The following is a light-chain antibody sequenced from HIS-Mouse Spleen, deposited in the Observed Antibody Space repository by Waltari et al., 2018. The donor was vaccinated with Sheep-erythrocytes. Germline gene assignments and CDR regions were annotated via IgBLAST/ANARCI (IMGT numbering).Light chain of an antibody. V-gene: IGLV2-23*01. CDR2: EAS. Sequence: QSALTQPASVSGSPGQSITISCTGTSSDVGSYNLVSWYQQHPGKAPNLMIYEASKRPSGVSNRFSGSKSGNTASLTISGLQAEDEADYYCCSYAGSSTPWVFGGGTKLTVL. CDR3: CSYAGSSTPWV. CDR1: SSDVGSYNL. J-gene: IGLJ3*02.